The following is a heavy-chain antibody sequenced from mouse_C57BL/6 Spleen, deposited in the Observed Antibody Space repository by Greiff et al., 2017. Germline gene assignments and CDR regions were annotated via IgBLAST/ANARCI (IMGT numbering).Heavy chain of an antibody. J-gene: IGHJ3*01. CDR3: ATPFAY. CDR2: IYPGDGDT. Sequence: QVQLQQSGPELVKPGASVKISCKASAYAFSSSWMNWVKQRPGKGLEWIGRIYPGDGDTNYNGKFKGKATLTADKSSSTAYMQLSSLTSEDSAVYFCATPFAYWGQGTLVTVSA. V-gene: IGHV1-82*01. CDR1: AYAFSSSW.